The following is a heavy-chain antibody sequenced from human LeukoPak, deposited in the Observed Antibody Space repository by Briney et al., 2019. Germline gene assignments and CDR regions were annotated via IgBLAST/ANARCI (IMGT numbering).Heavy chain of an antibody. CDR2: IKSKTAGGTT. CDR1: GFNFSPYA. J-gene: IGHJ4*02. V-gene: IGHV3-15*01. Sequence: GESLRLSCAASGFNFSPYAMSWVRQAPGKGLEWIGRIKSKTAGGTTDYAAPVKGRFTISRDDSRNTLDLQMNSLKTEDTAIYYCTTRANDYDRTGFAYWGQGSLVTVSS. CDR3: TTRANDYDRTGFAY. D-gene: IGHD3-22*01.